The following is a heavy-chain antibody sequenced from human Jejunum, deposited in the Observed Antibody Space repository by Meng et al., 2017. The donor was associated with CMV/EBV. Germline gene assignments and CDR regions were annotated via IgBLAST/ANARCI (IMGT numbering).Heavy chain of an antibody. CDR2: IYFSGTT. D-gene: IGHD1-1*01. Sequence: CTVSGVSISSGGYYWNWIRQHPGKGLEWIGQIYFSGTTFYIPSLKGRLTLSVDTSKNQFSLNLSSVTAADTAMYYCARGLDETGFDYWGRGALVTVSS. J-gene: IGHJ4*02. V-gene: IGHV4-31*03. CDR1: GVSISSGGYY. CDR3: ARGLDETGFDY.